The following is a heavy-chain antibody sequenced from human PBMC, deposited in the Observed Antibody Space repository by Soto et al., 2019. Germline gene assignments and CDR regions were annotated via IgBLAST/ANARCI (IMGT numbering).Heavy chain of an antibody. CDR3: ARFDYGPNFVNPVGGFHP. CDR1: GASISSSNW. J-gene: IGHJ5*02. V-gene: IGHV4-4*02. Sequence: SETLSLTCTVSGASISSSNWWNWVRQPPGKGPEWIGEIYHSGSTNYNPALQSRVTIGIDKSKNQFSLRLTSVTAADTAMYYCARFDYGPNFVNPVGGFHPWGQGTLVTVSS. CDR2: IYHSGST. D-gene: IGHD3-16*01.